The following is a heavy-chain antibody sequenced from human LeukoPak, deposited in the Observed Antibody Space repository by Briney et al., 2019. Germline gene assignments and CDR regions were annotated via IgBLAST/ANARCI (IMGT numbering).Heavy chain of an antibody. CDR1: GITFSSDA. V-gene: IGHV3-74*03. CDR2: INGDGRGT. J-gene: IGHJ4*02. Sequence: GSLRLSCVASGITFSSDAMRWVRHAPGKGLLWVARINGDGRGTAYADSVKGRYVISRDNAKNILYLHLSRLRAEDTAVYYCVHGALFDNWGQGTLATVSS. CDR3: VHGALFDN. D-gene: IGHD3-10*01.